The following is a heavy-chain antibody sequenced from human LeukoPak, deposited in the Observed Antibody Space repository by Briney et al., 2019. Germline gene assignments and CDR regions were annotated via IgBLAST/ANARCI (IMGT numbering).Heavy chain of an antibody. CDR1: GFTFSSYE. J-gene: IGHJ6*03. CDR2: ISSSGSTI. CDR3: ARDRFSDWGDYYYYYMDV. Sequence: PGGSLRLSCAASGFTFSSYEMNWVRQAPGKGLEWVSYISSSGSTIYYADSVKGRFTISRDNAKNSLYLRMNSLRAEDTAVYYCARDRFSDWGDYYYYYMDVWGKGTTVTVSS. V-gene: IGHV3-48*03. D-gene: IGHD3-16*01.